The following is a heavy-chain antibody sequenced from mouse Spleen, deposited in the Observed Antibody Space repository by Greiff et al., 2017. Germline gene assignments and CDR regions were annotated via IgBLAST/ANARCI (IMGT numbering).Heavy chain of an antibody. CDR3: ARLRVTTVVDFAMDY. Sequence: VQLKESGPELVKPGASVKIPCKASGYTFTDYNMDWVKQSHGKSLEWIGDINPNNGGTIYNQKFKGKATLTVDKSSSTAYMELRSLTSEDTAVYYCARLRVTTVVDFAMDYWGQGTSVTVSS. CDR1: GYTFTDYN. J-gene: IGHJ4*01. CDR2: INPNNGGT. V-gene: IGHV1-18*01. D-gene: IGHD1-1*01.